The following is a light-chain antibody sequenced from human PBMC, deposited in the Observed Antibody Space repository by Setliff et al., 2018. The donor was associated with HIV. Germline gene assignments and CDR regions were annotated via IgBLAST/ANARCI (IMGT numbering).Light chain of an antibody. CDR1: QSISSN. CDR2: GSS. Sequence: EIVMTQSPAILSVSPGDRVSLSCRSSQSISSNLAWYQQKPGQIPRLLIYGSSTRATDIPDRFSGSGSGTDFTLTISSLQSEDFAIYYCQYYNNWPPRRTFGQGTKVDIK. CDR3: QYYNNWPPRRT. J-gene: IGKJ1*01. V-gene: IGKV3D-15*01.